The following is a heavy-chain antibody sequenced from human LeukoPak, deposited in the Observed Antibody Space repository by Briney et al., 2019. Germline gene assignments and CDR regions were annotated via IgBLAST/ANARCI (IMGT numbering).Heavy chain of an antibody. Sequence: TGGSLRLSCAASGFTFSNAWMSWVRQAPGKGLEWVGRIKSKTDGGTTDYAAPVKGRFTISRDDSKNTLYLQMNSLKTEDTAVYYCTTPGGSGYYWDPYWGQGTLVTVSS. D-gene: IGHD3-22*01. J-gene: IGHJ4*02. CDR3: TTPGGSGYYWDPY. CDR2: IKSKTDGGTT. CDR1: GFTFSNAW. V-gene: IGHV3-15*01.